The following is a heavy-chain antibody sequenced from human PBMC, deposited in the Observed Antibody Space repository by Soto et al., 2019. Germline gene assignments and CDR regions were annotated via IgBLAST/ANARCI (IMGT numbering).Heavy chain of an antibody. CDR1: GYIFSGSV. D-gene: IGHD4-17*01. J-gene: IGHJ4*02. V-gene: IGHV1-3*01. CDR2: INAGNGNT. Sequence: ASVKVSFKASGYIFSGSVMHWVRQAPGQSLEWMGWINAGNGNTKYSQKFQGRVTITRDTSASTGYMELSSLRSEDTAVYYCASEIDATTVTSLDHWGQGTLVTVSS. CDR3: ASEIDATTVTSLDH.